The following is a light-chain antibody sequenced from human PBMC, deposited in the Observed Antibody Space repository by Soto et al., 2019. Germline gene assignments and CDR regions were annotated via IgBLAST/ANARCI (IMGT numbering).Light chain of an antibody. CDR3: SSYAGNNHYV. J-gene: IGLJ1*01. CDR1: SSDVGGYNS. Sequence: QSVLTQPPSASGSPGQSVAISCTGTSSDVGGYNSVSWYQHHPGKAPKLIIYEVNKRPSGVPDRFSGSKSANTASLTVSGLQAEDEADYYCSSYAGNNHYVFGTGTKVTVL. CDR2: EVN. V-gene: IGLV2-8*01.